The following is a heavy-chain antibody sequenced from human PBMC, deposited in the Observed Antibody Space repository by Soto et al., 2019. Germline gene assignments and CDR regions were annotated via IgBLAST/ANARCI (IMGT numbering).Heavy chain of an antibody. V-gene: IGHV4-34*01. CDR1: GGSFSGYY. CDR3: VSHAHRQLRAY. D-gene: IGHD1-7*01. J-gene: IGHJ1*01. CDR2: INHSGST. Sequence: PSETLSLTCAVYGGSFSGYYWSWIRQPPGKGLEWIGEINHSGSTNYNPSLKSRVTISVDTSKNQFSLKLTSVTAADTAVYYCVSHAHRQLRAYRAQRSPVTVSS.